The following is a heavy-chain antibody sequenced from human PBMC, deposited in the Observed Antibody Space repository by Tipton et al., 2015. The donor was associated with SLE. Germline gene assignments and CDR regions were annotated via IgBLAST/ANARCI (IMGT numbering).Heavy chain of an antibody. V-gene: IGHV3-23*01. D-gene: IGHD6-13*01. J-gene: IGHJ4*02. Sequence: SLRLSCAASGFTFSSYAMSWVRQAPGKGLEWVSAISGSGGSTYYADSVKGRFTISRDNSKNTLYLQMNSLRAEDTAVYYCAKYLYGIAAAGTYFDYWGQGTLVTVSS. CDR2: ISGSGGST. CDR1: GFTFSSYA. CDR3: AKYLYGIAAAGTYFDY.